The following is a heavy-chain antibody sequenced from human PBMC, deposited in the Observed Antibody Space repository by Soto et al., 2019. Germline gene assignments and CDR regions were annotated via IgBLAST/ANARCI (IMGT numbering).Heavy chain of an antibody. D-gene: IGHD3-22*01. J-gene: IGHJ4*02. CDR1: GGTFSSYA. CDR3: ARTYYYDSSGYYYSGFDY. CDR2: IIPIFGTA. V-gene: IGHV1-69*06. Sequence: ASVKVSCKAPGGTFSSYAISWVRQAPGQGLEWMGGIIPIFGTANYAQKFQGRVTITADKSTSTAYMELSSLRSEDTAVYYCARTYYYDSSGYYYSGFDYWGQGTLVTVSS.